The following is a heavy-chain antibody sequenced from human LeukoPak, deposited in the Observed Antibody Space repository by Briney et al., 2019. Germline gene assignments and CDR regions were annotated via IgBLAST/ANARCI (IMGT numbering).Heavy chain of an antibody. Sequence: SVKVSCKASGGTFSSYAISWVRQAPGQGLEWMGGIIPIFGTANYAQKLQGRVTITADESTSTAYMELSSLRSEGTAVCYCTRAEVPAAIYYCYGIDVWGKGTTVTVSS. J-gene: IGHJ6*04. V-gene: IGHV1-69*13. D-gene: IGHD2-2*01. CDR3: TRAEVPAAIYYCYGIDV. CDR1: GGTFSSYA. CDR2: IIPIFGTA.